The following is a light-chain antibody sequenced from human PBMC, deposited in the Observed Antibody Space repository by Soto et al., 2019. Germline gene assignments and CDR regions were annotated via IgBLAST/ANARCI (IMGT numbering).Light chain of an antibody. CDR2: DAS. Sequence: EIVLTQSPGTLSLSPGERATLSCRASQSVSNNYLAWYQQKPGQAPRLLIYDASSRATGIPDRFSGGGSGTDFTLTISSLEPEDFTVYYCQQRTNWPPTFGQGTRLEIK. J-gene: IGKJ5*01. CDR3: QQRTNWPPT. CDR1: QSVSNNY. V-gene: IGKV3D-20*02.